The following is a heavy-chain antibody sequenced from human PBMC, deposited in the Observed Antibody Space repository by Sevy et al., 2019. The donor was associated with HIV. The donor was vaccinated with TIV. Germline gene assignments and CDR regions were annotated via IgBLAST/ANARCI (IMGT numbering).Heavy chain of an antibody. CDR3: ARLAIVGVVKLYYYYYGMDV. J-gene: IGHJ6*02. CDR1: GGSFSGYY. CDR2: INHSGST. D-gene: IGHD3-3*01. V-gene: IGHV4-34*01. Sequence: SETLSLTCAVYGGSFSGYYWSWIRQPPGKGLEWIGEINHSGSTNYNPSLKSRVTISVDTSKNQFSVKLSSVTAADTAVYYCARLAIVGVVKLYYYYYGMDVWGQGTTVTVSS.